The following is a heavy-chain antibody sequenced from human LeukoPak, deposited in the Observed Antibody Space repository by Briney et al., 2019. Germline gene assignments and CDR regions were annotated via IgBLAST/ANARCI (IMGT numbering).Heavy chain of an antibody. CDR3: ARAHKESGNSLDY. CDR1: GYTFNGYY. V-gene: IGHV1-2*02. J-gene: IGHJ4*02. Sequence: ASVKVSCKASGYTFNGYYKHWVRQAPGQGLEWMGWINPNSGGTNYAQKFQGRVTMTRDTSISTAYMELSRLRSDDTAVYYCARAHKESGNSLDYWGQGTLVTVSS. D-gene: IGHD4-23*01. CDR2: INPNSGGT.